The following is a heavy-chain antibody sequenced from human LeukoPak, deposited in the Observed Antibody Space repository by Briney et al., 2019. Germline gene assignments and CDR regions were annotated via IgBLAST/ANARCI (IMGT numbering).Heavy chain of an antibody. CDR1: GGSISSGSYY. J-gene: IGHJ4*02. V-gene: IGHV4-61*01. D-gene: IGHD2-2*01. CDR2: IYYSGST. Sequence: SQTLSLTCTVSGGSISSGSYYWSWIRQPPGKGLEWIGYIYYSGSTIYNPSLKSRVTISVDTSKNQFSLKLSSVTAADTAVYYCARGPSAAPLDYWGQGTLVTVSS. CDR3: ARGPSAAPLDY.